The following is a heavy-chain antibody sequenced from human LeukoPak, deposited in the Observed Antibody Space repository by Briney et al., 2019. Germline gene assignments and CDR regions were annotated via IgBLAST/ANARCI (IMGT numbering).Heavy chain of an antibody. V-gene: IGHV1-18*01. CDR1: GYTFTSYG. CDR2: ISAYNGNT. CDR3: ATAPSRLRYFDWLLYGGGDY. Sequence: GASVKVSCKASGYTFTSYGISWVRQAPGQGLEWMGWISAYNGNTNYAQKLQGRVTMTTDTSTSTAYMELRSLRSDDTAVYYCATAPSRLRYFDWLLYGGGDYWGQGTLVTVSS. D-gene: IGHD3-9*01. J-gene: IGHJ4*02.